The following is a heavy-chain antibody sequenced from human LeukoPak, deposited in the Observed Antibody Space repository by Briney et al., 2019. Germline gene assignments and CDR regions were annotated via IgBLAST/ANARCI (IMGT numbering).Heavy chain of an antibody. Sequence: SETLSLTCAVYGGSFSGYYWSWIRQPPGKGLDWIGEINHSGSTNYNPSLKSRVTISVDTSKNQLSLKLSSVAAADTAVYYCARKGSGSDYWGQGTLVTVSS. CDR1: GGSFSGYY. J-gene: IGHJ4*02. CDR2: INHSGST. V-gene: IGHV4-34*01. CDR3: ARKGSGSDY. D-gene: IGHD6-19*01.